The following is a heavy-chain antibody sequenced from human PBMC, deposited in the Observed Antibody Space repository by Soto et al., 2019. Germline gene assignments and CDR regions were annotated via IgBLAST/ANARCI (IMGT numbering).Heavy chain of an antibody. J-gene: IGHJ5*02. D-gene: IGHD3-10*01. V-gene: IGHV4-31*03. Sequence: SETLSLTCTVSGGSISGGGYYWSWIRHHPGKGLEWIGYIYYSGSTYYNPSLKSRVTISVDTSKNQFSLKLSSVTAADTAVYYCARASRGSRNWFDPWGQGTPVTVSS. CDR3: ARASRGSRNWFDP. CDR2: IYYSGST. CDR1: GGSISGGGYY.